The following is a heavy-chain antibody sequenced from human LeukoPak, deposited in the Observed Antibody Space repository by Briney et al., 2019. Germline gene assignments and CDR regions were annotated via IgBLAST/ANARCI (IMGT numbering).Heavy chain of an antibody. CDR3: AKDGEGYSGYDPDY. V-gene: IGHV3-30*18. J-gene: IGHJ4*02. CDR2: ISYDGSNK. CDR1: GFTFSSYG. D-gene: IGHD5-12*01. Sequence: GGSLRLSCAASGFTFSSYGMHWVRQAPGKGLEWVAVISYDGSNKYYADSVKGRFTISRDNSKNTLYLQMNSLRAEDTAVYYCAKDGEGYSGYDPDYWGQGTLVTVPS.